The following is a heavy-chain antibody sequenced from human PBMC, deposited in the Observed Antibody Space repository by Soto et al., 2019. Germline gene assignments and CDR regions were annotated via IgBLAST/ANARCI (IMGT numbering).Heavy chain of an antibody. Sequence: QVQLVESGGGEVQPGRSLTISCAASGFTFSTYGMHWVRQTPGKGLEWVAVISYDGTNKFYSDSVKGRFTISRDNFKNTLTLQMNSLRAGYTAVYSCAKDLQSYGDYDYYCCGMDVWGLGTRVTVSS. CDR1: GFTFSTYG. D-gene: IGHD4-17*01. CDR3: AKDLQSYGDYDYYCCGMDV. J-gene: IGHJ6*02. CDR2: ISYDGTNK. V-gene: IGHV3-30*18.